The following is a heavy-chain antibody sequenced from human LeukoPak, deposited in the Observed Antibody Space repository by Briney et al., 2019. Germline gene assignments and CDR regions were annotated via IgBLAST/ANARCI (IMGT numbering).Heavy chain of an antibody. J-gene: IGHJ4*02. V-gene: IGHV3-23*01. CDR3: AKDLDSTGYYFYRY. Sequence: GGSLRLSCAASGFPFNNYAMNWVRQAPGKGLEWVSLISTSGTTHYADSVKGRFTISRDNSKSTLYLQMNSLRAEDTAVYYCAKDLDSTGYYFYRYWGQGTLVTVSS. CDR1: GFPFNNYA. D-gene: IGHD3-22*01. CDR2: ISTSGTT.